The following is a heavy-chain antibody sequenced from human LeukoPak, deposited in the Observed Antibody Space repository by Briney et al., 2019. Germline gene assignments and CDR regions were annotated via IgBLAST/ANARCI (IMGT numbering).Heavy chain of an antibody. D-gene: IGHD6-19*01. V-gene: IGHV4-34*01. CDR1: GGSFSGYY. Sequence: PSETLSLTCAVYGGSFSGYYWSWIRQPPGKGLEWIGEINHSGSTNYNPSLKSRVTISVDTSKNQFSLKPSSVTAADTAVYYCARRKAVAGYTFDYWGQGTLVTVSS. J-gene: IGHJ4*02. CDR3: ARRKAVAGYTFDY. CDR2: INHSGST.